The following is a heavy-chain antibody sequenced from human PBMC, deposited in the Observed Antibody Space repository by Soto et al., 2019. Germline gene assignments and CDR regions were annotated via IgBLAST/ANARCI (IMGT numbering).Heavy chain of an antibody. Sequence: PSETLSLTCTVSGGSISSYYWSWIRQPPGKGLEWIGYIYYSRSTNYNPSLKSRLTISVDTSKNQFSLKLSSVTAADTAVYYCARSDHYYYDSSGYWDYWGQGTLVTVSS. CDR2: IYYSRST. D-gene: IGHD3-22*01. V-gene: IGHV4-59*08. J-gene: IGHJ4*02. CDR3: ARSDHYYYDSSGYWDY. CDR1: GGSISSYY.